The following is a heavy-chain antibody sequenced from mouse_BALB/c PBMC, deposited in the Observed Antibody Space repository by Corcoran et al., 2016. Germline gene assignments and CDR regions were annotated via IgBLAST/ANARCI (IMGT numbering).Heavy chain of an antibody. Sequence: EVQLQQSGPELVKPAASVKMSCKASGYTFTSYVMHWVKQKPGQGLEWIGYINPYNDGTKYNEKFKGKATLTSDKSSSTAYMELSSLTSEDSAVYYCAREGRRGYFDVWGAATTVTVSS. V-gene: IGHV1S136*01. CDR2: INPYNDGT. CDR1: GYTFTSYV. CDR3: AREGRRGYFDV. J-gene: IGHJ1*01.